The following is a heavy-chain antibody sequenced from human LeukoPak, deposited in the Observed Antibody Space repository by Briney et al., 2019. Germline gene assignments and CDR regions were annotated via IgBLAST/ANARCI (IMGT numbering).Heavy chain of an antibody. CDR2: ISPDGSNK. Sequence: GGSLRLSCAASGFTFSAYTMHWVRQAPGKGLEWVAVISPDGSNKYYADSVKGRFTISRDNSKNTLYLQMNSLRADDTAVYYCARDGVGYCSTTSCYVFDYWGQGTLVTVSS. CDR3: ARDGVGYCSTTSCYVFDY. J-gene: IGHJ4*02. D-gene: IGHD2-2*01. CDR1: GFTFSAYT. V-gene: IGHV3-30-3*01.